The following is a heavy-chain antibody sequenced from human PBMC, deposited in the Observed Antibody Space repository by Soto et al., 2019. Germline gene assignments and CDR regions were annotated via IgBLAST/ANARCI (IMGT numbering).Heavy chain of an antibody. CDR2: ISHDGSNK. D-gene: IGHD6-25*01. V-gene: IGHV3-30*18. CDR1: GFTFSTYG. J-gene: IGHJ6*02. Sequence: XGSLTLSCTASGFTFSTYGMHWVRQAPGKGLEWVAVISHDGSNKYYADSVKGRFTISRDNSKNTLSLQVSSLRAEDTAVYYCAKGEAQRTYYYFGMDVWGQGTTVTVSS. CDR3: AKGEAQRTYYYFGMDV.